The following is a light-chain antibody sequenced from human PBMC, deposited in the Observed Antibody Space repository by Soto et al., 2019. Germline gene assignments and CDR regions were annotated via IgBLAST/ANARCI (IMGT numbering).Light chain of an antibody. CDR2: AAS. CDR3: QQSYSTPWT. V-gene: IGKV1-39*01. J-gene: IGKJ1*01. CDR1: QSISNY. Sequence: DIQMTQSPSSLSASVRDRVTITCRASQSISNYLSWYQQMPGKAPKLLIYAASTLRSGVSSRFRSSGSGADFTLTISSLHPEEFATYYCQQSYSTPWTFGKGTRVEVK.